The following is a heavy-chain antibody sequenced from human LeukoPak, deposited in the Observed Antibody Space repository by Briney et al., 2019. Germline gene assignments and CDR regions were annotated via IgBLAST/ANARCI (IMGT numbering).Heavy chain of an antibody. CDR2: ISLGGTT. D-gene: IGHD1-26*01. J-gene: IGHJ3*01. Sequence: SESLSLSCAASGFSISSYYWSWVRQAPGKGLEWVAFISLGGTTTYNPSLKSRFTISTDTSKNQFSLQLSSEIAADTAVYYCARLRRYSGSLRVFDLWGQGTVVTVS. CDR1: GFSISSYY. V-gene: IGHV4-59*08. CDR3: ARLRRYSGSLRVFDL.